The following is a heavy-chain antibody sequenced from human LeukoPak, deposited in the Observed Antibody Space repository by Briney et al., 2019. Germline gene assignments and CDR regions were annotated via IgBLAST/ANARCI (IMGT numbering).Heavy chain of an antibody. D-gene: IGHD1-14*01. J-gene: IGHJ4*02. CDR2: ISYDGSNK. CDR1: GFTFSSYA. Sequence: PGGSLRLSCAASGFTFSSYAMHWVRQAPGKGLEWVAVISYDGSNKYYADSVKGRFTISRDNSKNTLYLQMSSLRAEDTAVYYCAREVWGPEYWGQGTLVTVSS. V-gene: IGHV3-30-3*01. CDR3: AREVWGPEY.